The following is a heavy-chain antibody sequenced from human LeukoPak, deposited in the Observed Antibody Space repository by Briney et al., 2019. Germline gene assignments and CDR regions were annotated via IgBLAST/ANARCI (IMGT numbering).Heavy chain of an antibody. CDR1: GGSISSYY. CDR3: ARGSSYYDFWSGYQTDAFDI. D-gene: IGHD3-3*01. V-gene: IGHV4-59*01. CDR2: IYYSGST. Sequence: PSETLSLTCTVPGGSISSYYWSWIRQPPGKGLEWIGYIYYSGSTNYNPSLKSRVTISVDTSKNHFSLNLSSVTAADTAVYYCARGSSYYDFWSGYQTDAFDIWGQGTMVTVSS. J-gene: IGHJ3*02.